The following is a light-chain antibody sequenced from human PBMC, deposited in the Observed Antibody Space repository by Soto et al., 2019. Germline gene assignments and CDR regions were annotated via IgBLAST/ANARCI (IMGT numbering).Light chain of an antibody. CDR3: SSNTSTRSLHYV. CDR2: EVS. V-gene: IGLV2-14*01. J-gene: IGLJ1*01. Sequence: QSALTQPASVSGSPGQSITISCTGTSSDVGNYNYVSWYQQHPGKAPQLMIYEVSNRPSGVSDRFSGAKSGNTASLTISGLQPEDEADYYGSSNTSTRSLHYVFGPGTKLTVL. CDR1: SSDVGNYNY.